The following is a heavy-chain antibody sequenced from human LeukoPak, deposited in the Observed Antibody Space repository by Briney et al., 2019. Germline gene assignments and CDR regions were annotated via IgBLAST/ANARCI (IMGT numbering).Heavy chain of an antibody. CDR3: AKDRGVADY. D-gene: IGHD3-10*01. CDR1: GFTFSSYG. CDR2: ISYDGSNK. Sequence: AGRSLRLSCAASGFTFSSYGMHWVRQAPGKGLEWVAVISYDGSNKYYADSVKGRFTISRDNSKNTLYLQMNSLRAEDTAAYYCAKDRGVADYWGQGTLVTVSS. J-gene: IGHJ4*02. V-gene: IGHV3-30*18.